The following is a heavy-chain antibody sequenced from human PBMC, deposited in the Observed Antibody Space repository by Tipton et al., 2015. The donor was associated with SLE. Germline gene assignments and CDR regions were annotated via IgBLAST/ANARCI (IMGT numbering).Heavy chain of an antibody. CDR2: INWNGGST. J-gene: IGHJ4*02. Sequence: SLRLSCAASGFTFSSYAMSWVRQAPGKGLVWVSGINWNGGSTGYADSVKGRFTISRDNAKNSLYLQMNSLRAEDTALYYCARGWKYYYDSSGYSDFDYWGQGTLVTVSS. CDR1: GFTFSSYA. D-gene: IGHD3-22*01. CDR3: ARGWKYYYDSSGYSDFDY. V-gene: IGHV3-20*04.